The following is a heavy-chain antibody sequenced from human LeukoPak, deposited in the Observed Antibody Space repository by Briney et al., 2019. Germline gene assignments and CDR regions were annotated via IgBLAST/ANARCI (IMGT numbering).Heavy chain of an antibody. CDR3: ARGGAQGMDV. D-gene: IGHD1-26*01. J-gene: IGHJ6*02. Sequence: GGSLRLSCAASGFTFSDYYMTWIRQAPGKGLGWVSYISGVASSIYYADSVKGRFTISRDNAKNSVYLQMNSLRVEDTAVYYCARGGAQGMDVWGQGTTVTVSS. V-gene: IGHV3-11*01. CDR2: ISGVASSI. CDR1: GFTFSDYY.